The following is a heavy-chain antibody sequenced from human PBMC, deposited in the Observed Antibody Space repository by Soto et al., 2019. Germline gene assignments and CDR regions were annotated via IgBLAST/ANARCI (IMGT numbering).Heavy chain of an antibody. CDR3: ARDSAPGTVTSERPGYYGMDV. CDR1: GITFSDYY. Sequence: KPGGSLRLSCAASGITFSDYYMSWIRQAPGKGLEWVSYISSSGSTIYYADSVKGRFTISRDNAKNSLYLQMNSLRADDTAVYYCARDSAPGTVTSERPGYYGMDVWGQGTTVTVSS. V-gene: IGHV3-11*01. CDR2: ISSSGSTI. D-gene: IGHD4-4*01. J-gene: IGHJ6*02.